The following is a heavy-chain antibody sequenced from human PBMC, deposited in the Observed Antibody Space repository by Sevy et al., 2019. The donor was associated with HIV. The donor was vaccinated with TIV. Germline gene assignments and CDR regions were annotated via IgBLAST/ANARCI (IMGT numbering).Heavy chain of an antibody. J-gene: IGHJ6*02. V-gene: IGHV1-24*01. CDR1: GYTLTELS. CDR2: FDPEDGET. CDR3: ATTATLRYCSSTSCPYV. D-gene: IGHD2-2*01. Sequence: ASVKVSCKVSGYTLTELSMHWVRQAPGKGLEWMGGFDPEDGETIYAQKFQGRVTMTEDTSTDTAYMELSSLRSEGTAEYYWATTATLRYCSSTSCPYVWGQGTTVTVSS.